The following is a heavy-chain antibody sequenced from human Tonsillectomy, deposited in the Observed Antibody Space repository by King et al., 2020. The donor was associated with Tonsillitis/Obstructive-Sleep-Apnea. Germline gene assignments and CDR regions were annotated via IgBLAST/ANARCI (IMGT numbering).Heavy chain of an antibody. CDR3: AKLYGGNSGSHFDY. CDR1: GFTFSNYT. CDR2: ISDSGGST. D-gene: IGHD4-23*01. J-gene: IGHJ4*02. V-gene: IGHV3-23*04. Sequence: QLVQSGGGLVQSGGSLSLSCAASGFTFSNYTMSWVRQAPGKGLEWVSVISDSGGSTYYADSVKGRFTISRDNSKNTLYLQMNSLRAADTAVYYCAKLYGGNSGSHFDYWGQGTLVAVSS.